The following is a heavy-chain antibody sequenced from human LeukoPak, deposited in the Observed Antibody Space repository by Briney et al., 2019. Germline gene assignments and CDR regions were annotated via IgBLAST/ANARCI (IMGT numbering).Heavy chain of an antibody. CDR2: ISAYNGNT. Sequence: GASVKVSCKASGYTFTSYGISWVRQAPGQGLEGMRWISAYNGNTNYAQKLQGRVTMTTDTSTSTAYMELRSLRSDDTAVYYCARMGYCSSTSCYIDTYWGQGTLVTVSS. CDR3: ARMGYCSSTSCYIDTY. V-gene: IGHV1-18*01. D-gene: IGHD2-2*02. J-gene: IGHJ4*02. CDR1: GYTFTSYG.